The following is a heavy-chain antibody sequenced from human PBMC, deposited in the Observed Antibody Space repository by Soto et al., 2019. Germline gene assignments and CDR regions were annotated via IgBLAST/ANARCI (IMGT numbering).Heavy chain of an antibody. CDR3: ARVIYNYYGMDV. D-gene: IGHD3-10*01. J-gene: IGHJ6*02. CDR1: GFTFSSYW. CDR2: INSDGSST. Sequence: EVQLVESGGGLVQPGGSLRLSCAASGFTFSSYWMHWVRQAPGKGLVWVSRINSDGSSTSYADSVKGRFTISRDNAKNTLYLQMNSLRAEDTAVYYCARVIYNYYGMDVWGQGTTVTVSS. V-gene: IGHV3-74*01.